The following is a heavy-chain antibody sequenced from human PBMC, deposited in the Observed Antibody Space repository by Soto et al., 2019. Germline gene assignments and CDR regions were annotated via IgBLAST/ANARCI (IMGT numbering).Heavy chain of an antibody. CDR2: ISYDENTK. Sequence: GGSLRLSCEASGFTFSTYGMHWVRQAPGKGLEWVAIISYDENTKYYADSLKGRFTISRDNSKNTLYLDINNVTPEDTAVYYCAKEVLAAGQGWFDPWGQGTLVTVPQ. CDR1: GFTFSTYG. CDR3: AKEVLAAGQGWFDP. D-gene: IGHD6-25*01. V-gene: IGHV3-30*18. J-gene: IGHJ5*02.